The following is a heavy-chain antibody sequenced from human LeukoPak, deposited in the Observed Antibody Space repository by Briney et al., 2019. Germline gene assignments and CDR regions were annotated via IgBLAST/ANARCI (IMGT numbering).Heavy chain of an antibody. CDR3: ARIGDSSSYSDPPGALDM. J-gene: IGHJ3*02. CDR1: GYSISSSNW. D-gene: IGHD3-22*01. CDR2: IYYSGST. Sequence: SDTLSLTCAVSGYSISSSNWWGRIRQPPGKGLEWIGYIYYSGSTYYNPSLKSRVTMSVDTSKNQFSLKLSSVTAVEPAVYYCARIGDSSSYSDPPGALDMWGQGTMVPVSS. V-gene: IGHV4-28*01.